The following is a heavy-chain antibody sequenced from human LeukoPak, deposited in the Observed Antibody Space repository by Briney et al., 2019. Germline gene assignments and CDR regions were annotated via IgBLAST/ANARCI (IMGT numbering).Heavy chain of an antibody. CDR3: AREGYYDSSGSSFYFDY. CDR1: GGSISSDY. V-gene: IGHV4-59*12. J-gene: IGHJ4*02. CDR2: IYYSGSTT. D-gene: IGHD3-22*01. Sequence: SETLSLTCTVSGGSISSDYWSWIRQPPGKGLEWIAYIYYSGSTTNYNPSLKSRLTISVDTSKKQFSLKLSSVTAADTAVYYCAREGYYDSSGSSFYFDYWGQGTLVTVSS.